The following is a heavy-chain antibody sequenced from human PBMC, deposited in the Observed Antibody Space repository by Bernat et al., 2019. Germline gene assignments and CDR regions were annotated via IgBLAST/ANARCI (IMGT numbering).Heavy chain of an antibody. CDR3: AKDRVGAEGGVYYYYGMDV. CDR1: GFTFSSYG. Sequence: QVQLVESGGGVVQPGRSLRLSCAASGFTFSSYGMHWVRQAPGKGLEWVAVISYDGSNKYYADSVKGRFTISRDNSKNTLYLQMNSLGAEDTAVYYCAKDRVGAEGGVYYYYGMDVWGQGTTVTVSS. D-gene: IGHD1-26*01. J-gene: IGHJ6*02. V-gene: IGHV3-30*18. CDR2: ISYDGSNK.